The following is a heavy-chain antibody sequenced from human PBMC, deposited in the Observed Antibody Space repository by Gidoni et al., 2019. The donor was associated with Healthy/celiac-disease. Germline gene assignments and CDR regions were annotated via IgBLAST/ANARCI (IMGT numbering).Heavy chain of an antibody. CDR1: GFTFSSYA. V-gene: IGHV3-30-3*01. Sequence: QVQLVESGGGVVQPGRSLRLSCAASGFTFSSYAMHGVRQAPGKGLGWVAVISYDGSNKYYADSVKGRFTISRDNSKNTLYLQMNSLRAEDTAVYYCARAYEVAAAFDYWGQGTLVTVSS. CDR2: ISYDGSNK. J-gene: IGHJ4*02. CDR3: ARAYEVAAAFDY. D-gene: IGHD6-13*01.